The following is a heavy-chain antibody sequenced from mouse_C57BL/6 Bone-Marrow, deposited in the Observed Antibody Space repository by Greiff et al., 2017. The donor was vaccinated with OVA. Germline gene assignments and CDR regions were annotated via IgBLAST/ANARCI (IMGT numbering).Heavy chain of an antibody. CDR1: GYTFTSYW. D-gene: IGHD1-1*01. J-gene: IGHJ2*01. V-gene: IGHV1-69*01. CDR3: ARGDTTVVDYFDY. Sequence: QVQLQQPGAELVMPGASVKLSCKASGYTFTSYWMNWVKQRPGQGLEWIGEIDPSDSYTNYNQKFKGKSTLTVDKSSSTAYMQLSSLTSEDSAVYYCARGDTTVVDYFDYWGQGTTLTVSS. CDR2: IDPSDSYT.